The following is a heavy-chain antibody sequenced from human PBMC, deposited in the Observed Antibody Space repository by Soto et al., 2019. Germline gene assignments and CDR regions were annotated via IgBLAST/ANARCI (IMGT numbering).Heavy chain of an antibody. V-gene: IGHV4-39*01. CDR2: IYSGST. CDR3: ATTRGIAVGGSFDY. J-gene: IGHJ4*02. Sequence: PSETLSLTCTVSGGSISSSSSYFFCIRQPPGKGLEWIGTIYSGSTYYNPSLKSRVTISIDTSKNQFSLKLSSVAAADTAIYFCATTRGIAVGGSFDYWGQGTLVTVSS. D-gene: IGHD6-13*01. CDR1: GGSISSSSSY.